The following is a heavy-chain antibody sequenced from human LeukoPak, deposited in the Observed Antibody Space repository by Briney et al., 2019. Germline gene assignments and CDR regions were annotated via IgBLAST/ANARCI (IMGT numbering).Heavy chain of an antibody. Sequence: GGALRLSCAASGFTFSSYGMHWVRQAPGKGLEWVAFIRYDGSNKYYADSVKGRFTISRDNSKNTLYLQMNSLRAEDTAVYYCAKGLGPSGYYTNWGQGTPVTVSS. J-gene: IGHJ4*02. D-gene: IGHD3-3*01. CDR2: IRYDGSNK. CDR1: GFTFSSYG. CDR3: AKGLGPSGYYTN. V-gene: IGHV3-30*02.